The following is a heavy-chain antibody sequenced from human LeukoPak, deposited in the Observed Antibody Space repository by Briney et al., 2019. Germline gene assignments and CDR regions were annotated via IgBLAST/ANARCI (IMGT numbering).Heavy chain of an antibody. CDR2: ISSSSSYI. V-gene: IGHV3-21*01. D-gene: IGHD2-2*01. Sequence: GGSLRLSCAASGFTFSSYSMNWVRQAPGKGLEWVSSISSSSSYIYYADSVKGRFTISRDNAKNSLYLQMNSLRAEDTAVYYSARYCSSTSCSSYYYYYMDVWGKGTTVTVSS. CDR3: ARYCSSTSCSSYYYYYMDV. CDR1: GFTFSSYS. J-gene: IGHJ6*03.